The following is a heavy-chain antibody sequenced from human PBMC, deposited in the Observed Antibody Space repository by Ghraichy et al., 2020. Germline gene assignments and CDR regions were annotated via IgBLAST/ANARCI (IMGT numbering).Heavy chain of an antibody. CDR3: ASAERSGGVVVPAVKETYYYYYAMDV. V-gene: IGHV3-30*02. CDR1: RFTFSSYG. D-gene: IGHD2-2*01. Sequence: GGSLRLSCAASRFTFSSYGMHWVRQAPGKGLEWVAFISKDGSSKYYADSVKGRFSISRDNSKNTLYLQMNSLRAEDTAVYYCASAERSGGVVVPAVKETYYYYYAMDVWGQGTTVTVSS. J-gene: IGHJ6*02. CDR2: ISKDGSSK.